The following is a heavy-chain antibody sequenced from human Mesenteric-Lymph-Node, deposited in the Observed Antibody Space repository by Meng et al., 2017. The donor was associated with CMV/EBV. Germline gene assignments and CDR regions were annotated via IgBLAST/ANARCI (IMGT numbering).Heavy chain of an antibody. CDR2: ISRSGAST. CDR3: AKDLVVVNPRPPLYGMDV. V-gene: IGHV3-23*01. Sequence: GESLKISCAASRFTFNSYAMTWVRQAPGKGLEWVSAISRSGASTYYADSVKGRFTISRDNSKNTLYLQMNSLRAEDTAVYYCAKDLVVVNPRPPLYGMDVWGQGTTVTVSS. J-gene: IGHJ6*02. D-gene: IGHD3-22*01. CDR1: RFTFNSYA.